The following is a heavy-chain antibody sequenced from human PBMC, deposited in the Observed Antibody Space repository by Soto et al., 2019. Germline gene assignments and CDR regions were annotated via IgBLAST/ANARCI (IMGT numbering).Heavy chain of an antibody. J-gene: IGHJ6*03. CDR1: GFTFSSYA. CDR2: ISGSGGST. D-gene: IGHD3-10*01. V-gene: IGHV3-23*01. CDR3: AKYYYGSGSYYTGHRYYYYMDV. Sequence: GGSLRLSCAASGFTFSSYAMSWVRQAPGKGLEWVSAISGSGGSTYYADSVKGRFTISRDNSKNTLYLQMNSLRAEDTAVYYCAKYYYGSGSYYTGHRYYYYMDVWGKGTTVTVSS.